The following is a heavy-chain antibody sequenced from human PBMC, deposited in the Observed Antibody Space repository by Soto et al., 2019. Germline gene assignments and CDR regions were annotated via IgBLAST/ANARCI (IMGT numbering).Heavy chain of an antibody. Sequence: SETLSLTCSVSGGSITSGNSYSWSWIRQPPGKGLEWIGSISHTGSTSYNPSLKSRVSMPVDKSKNQFSLKLSSVTAADMAVYYCARAVTPYFGTWFDPWGQGTLVTVSS. D-gene: IGHD3-10*01. V-gene: IGHV4-30-2*01. CDR2: ISHTGST. CDR1: GGSITSGNSYS. CDR3: ARAVTPYFGTWFDP. J-gene: IGHJ5*02.